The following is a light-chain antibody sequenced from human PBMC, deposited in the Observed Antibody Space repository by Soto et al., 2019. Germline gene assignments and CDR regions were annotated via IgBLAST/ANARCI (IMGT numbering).Light chain of an antibody. CDR1: QRISSY. J-gene: IGKJ4*01. CDR3: QQSYSTPLT. CDR2: GAS. V-gene: IGKV1-39*01. Sequence: DIQMTQSPSSLSASVGDRVTIICRASQRISSYLNWYQEKPGKAPKLLIYGASSLQSGVPSRFSGSGSGTDFTLTISSLQPEDFATFYCQQSYSTPLTFGGGTKVEIK.